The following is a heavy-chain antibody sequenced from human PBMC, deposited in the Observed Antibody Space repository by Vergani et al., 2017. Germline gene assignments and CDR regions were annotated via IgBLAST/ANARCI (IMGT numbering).Heavy chain of an antibody. J-gene: IGHJ4*02. Sequence: QVQLQESGPGLVKPSETLSLTCAVSGYSISSGYYWGWIRQPPGKGLEWIGSIYHSGTTSYNASLKSQVTISVDTSKNHFSLQLRSVTAADTAVYYCGSLLTGGIDYWGQGTLVTVSS. CDR2: IYHSGTT. V-gene: IGHV4-38-2*01. CDR1: GYSISSGYY. D-gene: IGHD3-16*01. CDR3: GSLLTGGIDY.